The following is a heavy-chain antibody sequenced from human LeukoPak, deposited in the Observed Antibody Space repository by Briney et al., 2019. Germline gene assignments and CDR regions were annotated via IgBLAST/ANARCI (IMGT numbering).Heavy chain of an antibody. CDR2: IKEDGTRK. V-gene: IGHV3-7*01. J-gene: IGHJ4*02. CDR1: GFTFSNVW. CDR3: VAWGSLVV. D-gene: IGHD3-16*01. Sequence: GGSLRLSCAASGFTFSNVWMNWVRQAPGKGLDWVAHIKEDGTRKYYVDSVRGRFTISRDNAKNSLFLQMNSLRVEDTAVFYCVAWGSLVVWGQGTLVTVSS.